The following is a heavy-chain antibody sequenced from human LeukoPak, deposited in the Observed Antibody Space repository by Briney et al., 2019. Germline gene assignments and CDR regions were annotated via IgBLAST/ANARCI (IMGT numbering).Heavy chain of an antibody. CDR1: GGSISSSSYY. CDR2: IYYSGST. V-gene: IGHV4-39*07. D-gene: IGHD6-13*01. Sequence: SETLSLTCTVSGGSISSSSYYWGWIRQPPGKGLEWIGSIYYSGSTYYNPSLKSRVTISVDTSKNQFSLKLSSVTAADTAVYYCARSSSSWSFPFDYWGQGTLVTVSS. CDR3: ARSSSSWSFPFDY. J-gene: IGHJ4*02.